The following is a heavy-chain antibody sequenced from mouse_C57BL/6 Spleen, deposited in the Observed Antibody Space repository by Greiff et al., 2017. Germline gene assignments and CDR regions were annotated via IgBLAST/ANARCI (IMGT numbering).Heavy chain of an antibody. Sequence: QVQLQQPGAELVKPGASVKLSCKASGYTFTSYWMHWVKQRPGRGLEWIGRIDPNSGGTKYNEKFKSKATLTVDKPSSTAYMQLSSLTSEDSAVYFCASDYGSSCDWYFDVWGKGTTVTVSS. D-gene: IGHD1-1*01. J-gene: IGHJ1*03. CDR3: ASDYGSSCDWYFDV. CDR1: GYTFTSYW. CDR2: IDPNSGGT. V-gene: IGHV1-72*01.